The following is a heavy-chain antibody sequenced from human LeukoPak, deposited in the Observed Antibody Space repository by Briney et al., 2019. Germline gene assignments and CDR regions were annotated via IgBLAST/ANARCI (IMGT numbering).Heavy chain of an antibody. CDR2: ISYDGSNT. D-gene: IGHD2-21*01. Sequence: QPGRSLRLSCAASGLTFSRYGMHWVRQAPGKGLEWVAVISYDGSNTYYADSVRGRFTIYRDNSKNTLYLQLNSLRADDTAVYYCAKNGFAPSGSEFPGDHWGQGTLVTVSS. CDR1: GLTFSRYG. J-gene: IGHJ4*02. V-gene: IGHV3-30*18. CDR3: AKNGFAPSGSEFPGDH.